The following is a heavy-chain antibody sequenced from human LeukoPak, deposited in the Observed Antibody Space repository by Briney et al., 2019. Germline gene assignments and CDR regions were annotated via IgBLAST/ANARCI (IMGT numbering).Heavy chain of an antibody. CDR2: IRYDGRSQ. D-gene: IGHD3-3*01. CDR3: AKDGGVDY. V-gene: IGHV3-30*02. Sequence: PGGSLRLSCAASGFTFSDFGMNWVRQAPGKGLEWVAFIRYDGRSQHYVDSVKGRFTISRDNSKNTLYLQMSSLRIDDTAVYYCAKDGGVDYWGQGTLVTVSS. J-gene: IGHJ4*02. CDR1: GFTFSDFG.